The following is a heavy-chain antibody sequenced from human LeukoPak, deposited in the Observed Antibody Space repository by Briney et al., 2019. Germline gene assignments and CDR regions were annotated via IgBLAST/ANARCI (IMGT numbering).Heavy chain of an antibody. Sequence: WGSLRLSCAASGFTFSNYWMHWVRQVPGKGLVWVSRINGDGRRTTYADSVKGRFTISRDNAKNTLYLQMNSLRAEDTAVYYCARDPDSGGWSFEDYWGQGALVTVSS. CDR1: GFTFSNYW. CDR3: ARDPDSGGWSFEDY. J-gene: IGHJ4*02. V-gene: IGHV3-74*01. D-gene: IGHD6-19*01. CDR2: INGDGRRT.